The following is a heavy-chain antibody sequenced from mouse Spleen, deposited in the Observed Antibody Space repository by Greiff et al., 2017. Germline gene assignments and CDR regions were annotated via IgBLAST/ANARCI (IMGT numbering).Heavy chain of an antibody. J-gene: IGHJ3*01. CDR2: INPGSGGT. CDR3: ARDSSGYREFAY. Sequence: VQLQQSGAELVRPGTSVKVSCKASGYAFTNYLIEWVKQRPGQGLEWIGVINPGSGGTNYNEKFKGKATLTADKSSSTAYMQLSSLTSDDSAVYFCARDSSGYREFAYWGQGTLVTVSA. D-gene: IGHD3-2*01. V-gene: IGHV1-54*03. CDR1: GYAFTNYL.